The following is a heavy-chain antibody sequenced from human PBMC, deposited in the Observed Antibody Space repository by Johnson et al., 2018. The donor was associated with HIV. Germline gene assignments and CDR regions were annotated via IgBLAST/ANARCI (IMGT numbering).Heavy chain of an antibody. D-gene: IGHD4-11*01. CDR1: GFTFSIYW. CDR2: IKQDGSEK. Sequence: VQLVESGGGLVQPGGSLRLSCAASGFTFSIYWMTWVRQAPRKGLEWVANIKQDGSEKYYVHSVKGRFTISRDNAKNSLYLQMNSLRAEDTAVYYCARSYPGSASVYRDAFDIWGQGTMVIVSS. J-gene: IGHJ3*02. CDR3: ARSYPGSASVYRDAFDI. V-gene: IGHV3-7*03.